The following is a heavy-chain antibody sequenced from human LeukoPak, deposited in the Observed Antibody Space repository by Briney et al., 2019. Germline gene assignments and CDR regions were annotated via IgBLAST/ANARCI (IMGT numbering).Heavy chain of an antibody. V-gene: IGHV3-30*18. J-gene: IGHJ4*02. CDR1: GFTFSSYG. CDR3: AKDIGGYEGDYFDY. Sequence: GGSLRLSCAASGFTFSSYGMHWVRQAPGKGLEWVAVISYDGSNKYYADSVKGRFTFSRDNSKNTLYLQMNSLRAEDTAVYYCAKDIGGYEGDYFDYWGQGTLVTVSS. D-gene: IGHD5-12*01. CDR2: ISYDGSNK.